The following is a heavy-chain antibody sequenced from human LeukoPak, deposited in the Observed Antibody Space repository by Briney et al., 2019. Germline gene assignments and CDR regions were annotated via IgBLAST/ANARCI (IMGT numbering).Heavy chain of an antibody. CDR1: GGSLSSGSYY. D-gene: IGHD4-23*01. CDR3: AREGGDYGGNSEFWYFDL. Sequence: SETLSLTCTVSGGSLSSGSYYWSWIRQPAGKGLEWIGRIYTSGSTNYNPSLKSRVTISVDTSKNQFSLKLSSVTAADAAVYYCAREGGDYGGNSEFWYFDLWGRGTLVTVSS. V-gene: IGHV4-61*02. J-gene: IGHJ2*01. CDR2: IYTSGST.